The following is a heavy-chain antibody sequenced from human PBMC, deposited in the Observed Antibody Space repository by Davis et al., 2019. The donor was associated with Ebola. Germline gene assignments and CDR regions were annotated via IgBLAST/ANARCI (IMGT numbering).Heavy chain of an antibody. CDR1: GFTFSSYS. CDR2: ISSSSSYI. Sequence: GGSLRLSCAASGFTFSSYSMNWVRQAPGKGLEWVSSISSSSSYIYYADSVKGRFTISRDNAKNSLYLQMDNLRAEDTAVYYCARQRSDYSHDHLGQGTLVTVSS. J-gene: IGHJ4*02. D-gene: IGHD5-12*01. CDR3: ARQRSDYSHDH. V-gene: IGHV3-21*01.